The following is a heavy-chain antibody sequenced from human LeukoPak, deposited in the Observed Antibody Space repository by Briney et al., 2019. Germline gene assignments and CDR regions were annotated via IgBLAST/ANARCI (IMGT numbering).Heavy chain of an antibody. CDR1: GSSISDHYY. CDR2: VYHSGST. V-gene: IGHV4-38-2*02. J-gene: IGHJ5*02. Sequence: SETLSLTCSIFGSSISDHYYWGWIRRPPGKELEWIGTVYHSGSTYYNPSLKRRVTLSVDRSNNYFSLKLRSVTSADTAVYYCARHNYYHFWSTLNWFDPWGQGTLVTVST. CDR3: ARHNYYHFWSTLNWFDP. D-gene: IGHD3-3*01.